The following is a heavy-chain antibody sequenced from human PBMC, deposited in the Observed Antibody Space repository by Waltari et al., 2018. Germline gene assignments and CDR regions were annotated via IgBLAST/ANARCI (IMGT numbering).Heavy chain of an antibody. Sequence: QVQLVESGGGVVQPGRSLRLSCVASGFTLSSYGMPWVRQAPGKGLEWMAVIGYNGFNKYYADSVKGRFTISRDSSKNTVFLQMDSLRAEDTAVYYCARWVGGDYGGGLDVWGQGTTVTVSS. CDR2: IGYNGFNK. CDR3: ARWVGGDYGGGLDV. V-gene: IGHV3-33*01. J-gene: IGHJ6*02. CDR1: GFTLSSYG. D-gene: IGHD4-17*01.